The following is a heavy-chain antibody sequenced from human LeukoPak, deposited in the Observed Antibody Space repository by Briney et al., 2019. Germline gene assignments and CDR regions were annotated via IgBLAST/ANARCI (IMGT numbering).Heavy chain of an antibody. CDR2: IYYSGST. Sequence: SETLSLTCTVSGGSISSGGYYWSWIRQHPGKGLEWIGYIYYSGSTYYNPSLKSRVTISVDTSKNQFSLKLSSVTAADTAVYYCARDRDGPTGYSYGVDYWGQGTLSPSPQ. D-gene: IGHD5-18*01. CDR1: GGSISSGGYY. J-gene: IGHJ4*02. CDR3: ARDRDGPTGYSYGVDY. V-gene: IGHV4-31*03.